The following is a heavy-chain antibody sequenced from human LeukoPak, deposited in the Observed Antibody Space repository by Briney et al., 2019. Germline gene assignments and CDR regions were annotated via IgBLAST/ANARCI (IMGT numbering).Heavy chain of an antibody. V-gene: IGHV3-11*01. J-gene: IGHJ4*02. CDR3: ARDRPEMATTPPGY. D-gene: IGHD5-24*01. Sequence: GGSLRLFCAASGFTFSDYYMSWIRQAPGKGLEWVSYISSSGSTIYYADSVKGRFTISRDNAKNSLYLQMNSLRAEDTAVYYCARDRPEMATTPPGYWGQGTLVTVSS. CDR1: GFTFSDYY. CDR2: ISSSGSTI.